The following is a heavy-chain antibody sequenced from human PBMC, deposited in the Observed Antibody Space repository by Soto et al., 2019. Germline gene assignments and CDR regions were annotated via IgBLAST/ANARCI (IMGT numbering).Heavy chain of an antibody. D-gene: IGHD5-12*01. J-gene: IGHJ4*02. V-gene: IGHV3-48*03. Sequence: GGSLRLSCAASGFTFSSYEMNLIRQSPGKGLEWVAYISSSGSTIYYADSVKGRFTISRDNAKNSLYLLMSILRAEDTAVYYCARDSPSGKATIKDYWGQGTLVTVSS. CDR1: GFTFSSYE. CDR3: ARDSPSGKATIKDY. CDR2: ISSSGSTI.